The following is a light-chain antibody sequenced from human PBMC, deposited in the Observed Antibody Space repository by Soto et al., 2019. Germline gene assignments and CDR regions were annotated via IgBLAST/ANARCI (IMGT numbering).Light chain of an antibody. J-gene: IGLJ3*02. CDR3: VSFAGSKNVV. CDR2: EVT. Sequence: QSVLTQPPSASGSPGQSVAVSCTGTNSDVGAYNYVSWYQQYPGKAPKLIIYEVTKRPSGVPDRFSGSKSGNTASLTVSGLQAEDEADYYCVSFAGSKNVVIGGGTKLTVL. CDR1: NSDVGAYNY. V-gene: IGLV2-8*01.